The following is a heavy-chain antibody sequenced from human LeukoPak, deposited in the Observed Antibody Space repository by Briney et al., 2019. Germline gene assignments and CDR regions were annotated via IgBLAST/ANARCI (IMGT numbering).Heavy chain of an antibody. CDR1: GFAFSVYA. D-gene: IGHD6-19*01. V-gene: IGHV3-23*01. CDR3: AKPISGGLAVTADWFHP. Sequence: GGSLRLSCAACGFAFSVYAMGWLRQPPGKGLEWVSTINANSGTTSYAASVRGRFTISRDNSKNTLYLQLNTLRADDTATYYCAKPISGGLAVTADWFHPWGQGTLVVVSS. J-gene: IGHJ5*01. CDR2: INANSGTT.